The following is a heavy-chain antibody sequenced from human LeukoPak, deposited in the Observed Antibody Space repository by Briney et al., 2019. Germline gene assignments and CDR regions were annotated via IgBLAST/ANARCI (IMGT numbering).Heavy chain of an antibody. CDR3: AKADSGMIEEAGAFDI. CDR2: IYSGDST. J-gene: IGHJ3*02. D-gene: IGHD3-22*01. V-gene: IGHV3-66*01. CDR1: GFTVSSNY. Sequence: GGSLRLSCAASGFTVSSNYMSWARQAPGKGLEWVSIIYSGDSTYYADSVKGRFTISRDNSKNTLYLQMNSLRAEDTAVYYCAKADSGMIEEAGAFDIWGQGTMVTVSS.